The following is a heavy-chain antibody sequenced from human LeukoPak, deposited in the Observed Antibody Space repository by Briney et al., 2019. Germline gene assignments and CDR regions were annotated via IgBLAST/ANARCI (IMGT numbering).Heavy chain of an antibody. J-gene: IGHJ3*02. Sequence: GASVKVSCKASGYTFTGYYMHWVRQAPGQGLEWMGWINPNSGGTNYAQKFQGRVTMTRDTSISTAYMELSRLRSDDAAVYYCARGGIVVVVAATLAFDIWGQGTMVTVSS. D-gene: IGHD2-15*01. CDR2: INPNSGGT. CDR3: ARGGIVVVVAATLAFDI. V-gene: IGHV1-2*02. CDR1: GYTFTGYY.